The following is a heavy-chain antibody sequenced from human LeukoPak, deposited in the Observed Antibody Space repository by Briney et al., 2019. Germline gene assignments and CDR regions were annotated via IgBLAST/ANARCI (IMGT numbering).Heavy chain of an antibody. J-gene: IGHJ6*02. CDR3: ARVFEGYCSGGSCYPSYYYYGMDV. D-gene: IGHD2-15*01. CDR1: GYTFTGYY. CDR2: INPNSGGT. V-gene: IGHV1-2*02. Sequence: ASVKVSCKASGYTFTGYYMHWVRQAPGQGLEWMGWINPNSGGTNYAQKFQGRVTITRDTSISTAYMELSRLRSDDTAVYYCARVFEGYCSGGSCYPSYYYYGMDVWGQGTTVTVS.